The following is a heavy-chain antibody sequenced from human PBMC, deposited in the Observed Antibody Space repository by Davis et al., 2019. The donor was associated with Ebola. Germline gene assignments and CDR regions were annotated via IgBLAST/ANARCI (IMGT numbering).Heavy chain of an antibody. V-gene: IGHV3-21*01. Sequence: GESLKISCAASGFTFSSYSMNWVRQAPGKGLEWVSSISSSSSYIYYADSVKGRFTISRDNAKNSLYLQMNSLRAEDTAVYYCARAPHVDTIFGVVIIHWYFDLWGRGTLVTVSS. CDR1: GFTFSSYS. CDR2: ISSSSSYI. CDR3: ARAPHVDTIFGVVIIHWYFDL. D-gene: IGHD3-3*01. J-gene: IGHJ2*01.